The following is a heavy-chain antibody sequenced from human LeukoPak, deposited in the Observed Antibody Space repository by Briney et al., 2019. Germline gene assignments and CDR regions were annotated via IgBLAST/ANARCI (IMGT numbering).Heavy chain of an antibody. V-gene: IGHV1-2*02. CDR1: GYTFTGYY. CDR2: INPNSGGT. CDR3: ARDFRAAMVSDWFDP. Sequence: ASVKVSCKASGYTFTGYYMHWVRQAPGQGLEWMGWINPNSGGTNYAQKFQGRVTMTRDTSISTAYMELRRLRSDDTAVYYCARDFRAAMVSDWFDPWGQGTLVTVSS. J-gene: IGHJ5*02. D-gene: IGHD5-18*01.